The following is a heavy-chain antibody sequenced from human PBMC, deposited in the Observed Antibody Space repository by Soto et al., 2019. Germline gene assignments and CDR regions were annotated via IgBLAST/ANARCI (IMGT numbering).Heavy chain of an antibody. CDR2: ISAYNGNT. CDR1: GYTFTSCY. Sequence: QVQLVQSGAEVKKPGASVKVSCKASGYTFTSCYISWVRQAPGQGLEWMGWISAYNGNTNYAQKLQGRVTMTTDTATRTAYMEPRSLRSDDTAVYYCARDAPPEDYWGQGTLVTVSS. J-gene: IGHJ4*02. CDR3: ARDAPPEDY. V-gene: IGHV1-18*01.